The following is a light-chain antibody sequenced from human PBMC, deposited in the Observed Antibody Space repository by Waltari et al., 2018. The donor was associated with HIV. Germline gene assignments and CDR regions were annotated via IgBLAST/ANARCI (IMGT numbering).Light chain of an antibody. V-gene: IGLV2-8*01. Sequence: QSALTQPPSASGSPGQSVTISCPGTSSDVGAYNYVSWYQQHPGKAPKLVIYEVSKRPSGVPGRFSGSKSGSTASLTVSGLQAEDEADYYCSSYAGSNTVFGGGTKLTVL. J-gene: IGLJ3*02. CDR3: SSYAGSNTV. CDR2: EVS. CDR1: SSDVGAYNY.